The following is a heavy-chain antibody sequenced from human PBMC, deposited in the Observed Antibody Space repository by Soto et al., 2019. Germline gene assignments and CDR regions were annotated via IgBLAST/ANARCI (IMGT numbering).Heavy chain of an antibody. CDR1: GFTFSSYA. CDR2: ISGSDDIT. D-gene: IGHD2-15*01. CDR3: AKGRGYCSGGDCYSDY. J-gene: IGHJ4*01. Sequence: EVRLLESGGGLVQPGGSLRLSCAASGFTFSSYAMSWVRQAPGKGLEWVSTISGSDDITNYADSVKGRFTISRDNSKNTLYLQMNSLRAEDTAVYYCAKGRGYCSGGDCYSDYWGQGTLVTVSS. V-gene: IGHV3-23*01.